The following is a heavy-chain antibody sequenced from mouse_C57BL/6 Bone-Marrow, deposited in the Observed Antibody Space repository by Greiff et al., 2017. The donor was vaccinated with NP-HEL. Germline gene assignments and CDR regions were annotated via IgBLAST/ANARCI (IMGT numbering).Heavy chain of an antibody. CDR2: ISYDGSN. D-gene: IGHD2-2*01. CDR3: ARYGYSGAY. V-gene: IGHV3-6*01. Sequence: EVQLQESGPGLVKPSQSLSLTCSVTGYSITSGYYWNWIRQFPGNKLEWMGYISYDGSNNYNPSLKNRISITRDTSKNQFFLKLNSVTTEDTATYYCARYGYSGAYWGQGTLVTVSA. CDR1: GYSITSGYY. J-gene: IGHJ3*01.